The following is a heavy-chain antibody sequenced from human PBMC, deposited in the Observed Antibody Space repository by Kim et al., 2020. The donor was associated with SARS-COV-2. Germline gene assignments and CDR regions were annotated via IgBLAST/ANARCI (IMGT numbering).Heavy chain of an antibody. CDR3: AKASGIAAAGTRNWFDP. D-gene: IGHD6-13*01. CDR2: ISYDGNIQ. V-gene: IGHV3-30*04. Sequence: GGSLRLSCAASGLTFGSYAMHWVRQAPGKGLEWVAVISYDGNIQYYADSVKGRFTISRDNSKKTLYLQMNSLRAEDTAVYYCAKASGIAAAGTRNWFDP. J-gene: IGHJ5*02. CDR1: GLTFGSYA.